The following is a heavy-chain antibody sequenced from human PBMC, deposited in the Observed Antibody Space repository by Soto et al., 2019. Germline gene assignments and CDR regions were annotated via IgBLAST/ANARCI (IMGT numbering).Heavy chain of an antibody. J-gene: IGHJ6*02. CDR2: IYYSGST. Sequence: SETLSLTCTVSGGSISSSSYYWGWIRQPPGKGLEWIGSIYYSGSTYYNPSLKSRVTISVDTSKNQFSLKLSSVTAADTAVYYCARQELGELLSIYYYGMDVWGQGTTVTVSS. CDR3: ARQELGELLSIYYYGMDV. D-gene: IGHD3-10*01. CDR1: GGSISSSSYY. V-gene: IGHV4-39*01.